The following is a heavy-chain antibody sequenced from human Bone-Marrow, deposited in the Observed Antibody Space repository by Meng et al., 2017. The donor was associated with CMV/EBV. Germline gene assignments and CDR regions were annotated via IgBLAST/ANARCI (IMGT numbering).Heavy chain of an antibody. CDR1: GFTFSSYA. V-gene: IGHV3-23*01. CDR2: ISGSGGST. CDR3: AKAITVTIRAFDY. Sequence: GGSLRLSCAASGFTFSSYAMSWVRQAPGKGLEWVSAISGSGGSTYYADSVKGRFTISRDNSKSTLYLQMNSLRAEDTAVYYCAKAITVTIRAFDYWGQGALVTVAS. D-gene: IGHD4-17*01. J-gene: IGHJ4*02.